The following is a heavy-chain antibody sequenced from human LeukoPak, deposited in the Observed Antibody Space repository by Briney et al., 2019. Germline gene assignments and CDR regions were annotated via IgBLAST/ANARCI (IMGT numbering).Heavy chain of an antibody. V-gene: IGHV4-34*01. CDR2: INHSGST. D-gene: IGHD2-2*01. CDR3: ASGSCSSTSCHAYYYYGMDV. J-gene: IGHJ6*02. Sequence: PSETLSLTCAVYGGSFSDYYWSWICQPPGKGLEWIGEINHSGSTNYNPSLKSRVTISVDTSKNQFSLKLSSVTAADTAVYYCASGSCSSTSCHAYYYYGMDVWGQGTTVTVSS. CDR1: GGSFSDYY.